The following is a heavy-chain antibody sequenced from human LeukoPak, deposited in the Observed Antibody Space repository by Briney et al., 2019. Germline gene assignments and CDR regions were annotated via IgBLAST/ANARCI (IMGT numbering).Heavy chain of an antibody. CDR1: GFTFTSYW. Sequence: GSLRLSCAASGFTFTSYWMSWVRQAPGKGLEWVANIKQDGSETYYVDSVKGRFTISRDNAKNSLYLQMNSLKDEDTAVYYCARDRGYFYDQLDYWGQGTLVTVSS. V-gene: IGHV3-7*01. D-gene: IGHD2/OR15-2a*01. CDR3: ARDRGYFYDQLDY. J-gene: IGHJ4*02. CDR2: IKQDGSET.